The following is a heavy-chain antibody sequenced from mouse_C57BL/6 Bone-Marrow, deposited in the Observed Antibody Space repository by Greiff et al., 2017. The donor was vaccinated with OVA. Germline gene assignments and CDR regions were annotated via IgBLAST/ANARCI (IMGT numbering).Heavy chain of an antibody. V-gene: IGHV14-4*01. D-gene: IGHD1-1*02. Sequence: EVQLQQSGAELVRPGASVKLSCTASGFNIKDDYMHWVKQRPEQGLEWIGWIDPENGDTEYASKFQGEATITADTSSNTAYLHLSSLTSEDTAVYYCTSYGHCDYWGQGTTLTVSS. CDR3: TSYGHCDY. CDR2: IDPENGDT. CDR1: GFNIKDDY. J-gene: IGHJ2*01.